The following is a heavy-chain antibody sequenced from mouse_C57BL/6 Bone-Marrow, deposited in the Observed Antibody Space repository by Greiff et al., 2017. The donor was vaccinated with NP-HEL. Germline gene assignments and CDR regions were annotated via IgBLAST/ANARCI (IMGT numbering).Heavy chain of an antibody. D-gene: IGHD1-1*01. CDR2: INPYNGGT. V-gene: IGHV1-19*01. CDR1: GYTFTDYY. Sequence: EVQLQQSGPVLVKPGASVKMSCKASGYTFTDYYMNWVKQSHGKSLEWIGVINPYNGGTSYNQKFKGKATLTVDKSSSTAYMGLNSLTSEDAAVYDCAILLRPGYWYFDVWGTGTTVTVSS. J-gene: IGHJ1*03. CDR3: AILLRPGYWYFDV.